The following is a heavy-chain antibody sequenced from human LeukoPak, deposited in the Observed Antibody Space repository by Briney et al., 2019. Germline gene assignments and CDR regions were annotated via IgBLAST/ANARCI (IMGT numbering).Heavy chain of an antibody. CDR2: IKQDGSEK. Sequence: GGSLRLSCAASGFTFSSYWTSWVRQAPGKGLEWVANIKQDGSEKYYVDSVKGRFTISRDNAKNSLYLQMNSLRAEDTAVYYCARDYAYYDFWSVYYDQGVFDYWGQGTLVTVSS. CDR3: ARDYAYYDFWSVYYDQGVFDY. V-gene: IGHV3-7*01. J-gene: IGHJ4*02. D-gene: IGHD3-3*01. CDR1: GFTFSSYW.